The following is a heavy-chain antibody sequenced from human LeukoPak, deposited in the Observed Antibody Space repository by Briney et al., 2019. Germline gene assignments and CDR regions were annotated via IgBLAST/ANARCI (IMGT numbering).Heavy chain of an antibody. CDR2: IIPNSGGT. J-gene: IGHJ4*02. D-gene: IGHD3-22*01. V-gene: IGHV1-2*06. CDR3: ARAEIYYDSSGYYFY. CDR1: GYTFTGYY. Sequence: ASVKVSCKASGYTFTGYYMHWVRQAPGQGLEWMGRIIPNSGGTNSAQKFQGRVTMTRDTSISTAYMELSRLRSDDTAVYYCARAEIYYDSSGYYFYWGQGTLVTVSS.